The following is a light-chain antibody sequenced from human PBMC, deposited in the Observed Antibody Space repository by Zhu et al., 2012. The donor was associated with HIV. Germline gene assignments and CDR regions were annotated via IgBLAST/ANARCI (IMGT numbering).Light chain of an antibody. CDR2: KAS. CDR1: QSISSW. J-gene: IGKJ2*01. V-gene: IGKV1-5*03. Sequence: DIQMTQSPSTLAASVGDRVTITCRASQSISSWLAWYQQKPGKAPKVLIYKASSLESGVPSTFSSSGSGTEFTLTISSLQPDDFATYYCQHYNSYPFTFGQGTKLEIK. CDR3: QHYNSYPFT.